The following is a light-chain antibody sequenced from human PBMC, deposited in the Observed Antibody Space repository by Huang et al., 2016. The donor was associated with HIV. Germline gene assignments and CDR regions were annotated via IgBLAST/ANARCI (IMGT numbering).Light chain of an antibody. CDR1: QSINTN. V-gene: IGKV3-15*01. J-gene: IGKJ2*01. CDR3: QQYNNWPRT. CDR2: DAS. Sequence: DRVMTQSPVTLSVSPGERATLSCRASQSINTNLAWYQQKPGQAPSLLIDDASTRAIDVPARFSGSGTEIQFTLTISSLQSEDFAVYYCQQYNNWPRTFGQGTKLEIK.